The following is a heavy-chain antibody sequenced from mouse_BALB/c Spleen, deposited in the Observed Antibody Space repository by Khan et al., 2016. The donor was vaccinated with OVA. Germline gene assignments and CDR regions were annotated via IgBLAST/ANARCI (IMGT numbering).Heavy chain of an antibody. Sequence: QVQLQQSGAELVKPGASVKLSCKASGYTFNSYYMYWVKQRPGQGLEWIGEINPSNGGTNFNEKFKSKATLTVVKSSSTAYMQRSSLTSEDSAVYYCTRGGDGGFAYWGQGTLVTVSA. D-gene: IGHD1-2*01. J-gene: IGHJ3*01. V-gene: IGHV1S81*02. CDR3: TRGGDGGFAY. CDR2: INPSNGGT. CDR1: GYTFNSYY.